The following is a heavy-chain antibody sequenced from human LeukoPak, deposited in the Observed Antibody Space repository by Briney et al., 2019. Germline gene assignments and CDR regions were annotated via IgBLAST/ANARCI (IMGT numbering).Heavy chain of an antibody. V-gene: IGHV3-11*04. D-gene: IGHD3-3*01. CDR2: ISISGYST. CDR1: GFTFINYY. Sequence: GGSLRLSCAASGFTFINYYMSWIRRAPGKGLEWISYISISGYSTYYADSVKGRFTISRDNAKNSLYLQMNNLRPEDTAFYYCARRYDFWSGYYGWFDPWGQGTLVTVSS. J-gene: IGHJ5*02. CDR3: ARRYDFWSGYYGWFDP.